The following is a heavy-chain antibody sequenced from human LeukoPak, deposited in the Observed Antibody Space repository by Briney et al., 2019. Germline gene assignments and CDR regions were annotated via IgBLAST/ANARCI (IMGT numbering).Heavy chain of an antibody. CDR3: ARVRGSYYYYGMDV. Sequence: ASVKVPCKASGYTFSSYDINWVRQATGQGLEWLGWMNPNSSNTGYAQKFQGRVTMTRNTSISTAYMELSSLRSEDTAVYYCARVRGSYYYYGMDVWGQGTTVTVSS. J-gene: IGHJ6*02. CDR1: GYTFSSYD. V-gene: IGHV1-8*01. CDR2: MNPNSSNT. D-gene: IGHD2-15*01.